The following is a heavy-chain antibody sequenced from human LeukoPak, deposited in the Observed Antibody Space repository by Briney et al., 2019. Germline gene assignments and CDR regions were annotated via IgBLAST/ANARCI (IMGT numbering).Heavy chain of an antibody. D-gene: IGHD5-18*01. CDR1: GFTFTGYY. Sequence: GASVKVSCKASGFTFTGYYMHWVRQAPGQGLEWMGWINPNSGGTNYAQKFQGRVTMTRDTSITTAYMELTSLRSDDTAVYYCARVGRGYKQGNFDYWGQGTLVTVSS. CDR2: INPNSGGT. V-gene: IGHV1-2*02. CDR3: ARVGRGYKQGNFDY. J-gene: IGHJ4*02.